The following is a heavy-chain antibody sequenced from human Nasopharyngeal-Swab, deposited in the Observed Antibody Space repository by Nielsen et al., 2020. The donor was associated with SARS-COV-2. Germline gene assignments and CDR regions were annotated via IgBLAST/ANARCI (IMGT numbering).Heavy chain of an antibody. Sequence: SETLSLTCTVSGGSISSSSYYWGWIRQPPGKGLEWIGSIYYSGSTYYNPSLKSRVTISVDTSKNQFSLKLSSVTAADTAVYFCAREAGFGDQAASYPKWDDYIWGSYRYTFYFDYWGQGTLVTVSS. V-gene: IGHV4-39*07. CDR1: GGSISSSSYY. CDR3: AREAGFGDQAASYPKWDDYIWGSYRYTFYFDY. CDR2: IYYSGST. D-gene: IGHD3-16*02. J-gene: IGHJ4*02.